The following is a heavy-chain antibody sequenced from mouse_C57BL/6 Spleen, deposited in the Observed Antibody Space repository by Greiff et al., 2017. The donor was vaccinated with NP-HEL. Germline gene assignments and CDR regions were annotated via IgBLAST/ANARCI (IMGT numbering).Heavy chain of an antibody. V-gene: IGHV1-81*01. CDR2: IYPRSGNT. D-gene: IGHD2-5*01. CDR3: ARETYYSNYDAMDY. Sequence: QVQGKQDGAELARPGASVKLSCKASGYTFTSYGISWVKQRPGQGLEWIGEIYPRSGNTYYNEKFKGKATLTADKSSSTAYMELRSLTSEDSAVYFCARETYYSNYDAMDYWGQGTSVTVSS. J-gene: IGHJ4*01. CDR1: GYTFTSYG.